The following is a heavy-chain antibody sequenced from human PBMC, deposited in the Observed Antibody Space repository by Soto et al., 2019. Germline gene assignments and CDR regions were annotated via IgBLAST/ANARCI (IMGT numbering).Heavy chain of an antibody. CDR2: IFYTGST. V-gene: IGHV4-59*08. D-gene: IGHD1-1*01. Sequence: PSETLSLTCTVSDGSISSYYWGWIRQPPGKGLEWIGYIFYTGSTYYNPSLKSRVTISVDTSKNQFSLKLSSVTAADTAVYYCARHYPIGNNWNYFDYWGQGTLVTVAS. J-gene: IGHJ4*02. CDR1: DGSISSYY. CDR3: ARHYPIGNNWNYFDY.